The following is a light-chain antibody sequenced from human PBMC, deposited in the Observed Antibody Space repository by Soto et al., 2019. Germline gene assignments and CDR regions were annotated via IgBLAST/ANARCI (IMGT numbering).Light chain of an antibody. CDR2: DAS. V-gene: IGKV3-11*01. Sequence: EIVLTQFPATLSLSPGERATLSCRASQTVSRFLAWYQQKPGQAPSILVYDASNRATGIPARFSGTGSGTDFNLTISKLETEDFAIYECQQRSNWPWTFGQGTKVDIK. CDR1: QTVSRF. CDR3: QQRSNWPWT. J-gene: IGKJ1*01.